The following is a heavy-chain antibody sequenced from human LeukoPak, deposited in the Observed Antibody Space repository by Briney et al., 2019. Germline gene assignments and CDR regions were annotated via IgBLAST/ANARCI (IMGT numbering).Heavy chain of an antibody. CDR2: ISGSGGST. CDR1: GFTFSRYG. CDR3: AKGPGSYEYYFDY. J-gene: IGHJ4*02. D-gene: IGHD1-26*01. Sequence: GGSLRLSCAASGFTFSRYGMSWVRQAPGKGLEWVSAISGSGGSTYYADSVKGRFTISRDNSKNTLYLQMNSLRAEDTALYYCAKGPGSYEYYFDYWGQGTLVTVSS. V-gene: IGHV3-23*01.